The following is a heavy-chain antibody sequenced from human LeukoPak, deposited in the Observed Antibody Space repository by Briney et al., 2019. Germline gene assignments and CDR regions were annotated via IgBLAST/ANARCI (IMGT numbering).Heavy chain of an antibody. V-gene: IGHV3-21*01. J-gene: IGHJ4*02. CDR3: ARSYYDILTGPADY. CDR1: GFTFSSYA. D-gene: IGHD3-9*01. CDR2: ISSGSSYI. Sequence: GGSLRLSCAASGFTFSSYAMSWVRQAPGKGLEWVSSISSGSSYIYYADSVKGRFTISRDNAKNSLYLQMNSLRAEDTAVYYCARSYYDILTGPADYWGQGTLVTVSS.